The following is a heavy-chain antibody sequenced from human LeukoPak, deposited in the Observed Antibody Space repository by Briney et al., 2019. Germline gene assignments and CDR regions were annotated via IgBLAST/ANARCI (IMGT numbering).Heavy chain of an antibody. CDR3: ARLIAADPQLDY. J-gene: IGHJ4*02. D-gene: IGHD6-25*01. CDR1: GGSISSGGFY. CDR2: VHQSGDT. Sequence: SETLSLTCTVSGGSISSGGFYWGWIRQPPGKGLEWIGYVHQSGDTYQNPSLKSRVTVSLDRSKNEFYLKLNSVTAADTAVYYCARLIAADPQLDYWGQGTLVTVSS. V-gene: IGHV4-30-2*01.